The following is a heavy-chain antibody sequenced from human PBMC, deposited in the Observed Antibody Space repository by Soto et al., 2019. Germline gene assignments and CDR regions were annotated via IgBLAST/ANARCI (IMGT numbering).Heavy chain of an antibody. J-gene: IGHJ6*02. D-gene: IGHD2-21*01. Sequence: QVQLVQSGAELKKTGSSVKVSCRASGDTFSSYAVNWVRQAPGRGLEWMGRIITVLGTTDYAQNVKGRVTITAEKSTKTVYMELSSLRSEATAVYYCARRRYCGYDCYNKHYNGMDVWGPGTTVTVAS. CDR3: ARRRYCGYDCYNKHYNGMDV. CDR1: GDTFSSYA. CDR2: IITVLGTT. V-gene: IGHV1-69*08.